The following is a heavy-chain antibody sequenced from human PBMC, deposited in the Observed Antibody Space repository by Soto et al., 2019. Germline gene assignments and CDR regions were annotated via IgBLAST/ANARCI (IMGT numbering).Heavy chain of an antibody. D-gene: IGHD1-1*01. CDR1: GFTLTNYY. Sequence: QVQLVQSGAEVTEPGASVKVSCKASGFTLTNYYTHWARQAPGQGPEWMGIINPNGGSTSYAPNLQGRVTMTADTSTGTLYMELSRLASEDTAVYYCARDRRGRVELAGNYHFDYWGQGTLVTVSS. CDR3: ARDRRGRVELAGNYHFDY. V-gene: IGHV1-46*03. CDR2: INPNGGST. J-gene: IGHJ4*02.